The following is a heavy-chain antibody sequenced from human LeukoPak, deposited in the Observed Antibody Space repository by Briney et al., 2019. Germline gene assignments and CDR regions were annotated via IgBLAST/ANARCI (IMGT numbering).Heavy chain of an antibody. CDR3: ARSPPDYYGSGSWDYFGY. CDR1: GYSFTSYW. Sequence: GESLKISCKGSGYSFTSYWIGWVRQMPGKGLEWMGIIYPGDSDTRHSPSFQGQVTISADKSISTAYLQWSSLKASDTAMYYCARSPPDYYGSGSWDYFGYWGQGTLVTVSS. CDR2: IYPGDSDT. D-gene: IGHD3-10*01. V-gene: IGHV5-51*01. J-gene: IGHJ4*02.